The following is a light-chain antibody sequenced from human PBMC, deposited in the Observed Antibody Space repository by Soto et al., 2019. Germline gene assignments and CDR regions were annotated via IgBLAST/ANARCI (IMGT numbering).Light chain of an antibody. CDR2: EDS. J-gene: IGLJ1*01. V-gene: IGLV2-14*03. CDR3: TSFAPSRIYV. CDR1: SHNIGAYDY. Sequence: QPSLTHPASGSQTPEQSITISCSGTSHNIGAYDYVSGYQLHSGRDPILIIYEDSHRCSGLSYRFSVSKFGYTASMPISGLQAEDEGDYYCTSFAPSRIYVSGSGTK.